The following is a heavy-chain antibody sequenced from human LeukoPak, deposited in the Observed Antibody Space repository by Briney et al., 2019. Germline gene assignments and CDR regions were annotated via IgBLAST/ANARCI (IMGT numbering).Heavy chain of an antibody. J-gene: IGHJ4*02. D-gene: IGHD1-26*01. V-gene: IGHV3-74*01. CDR1: GFTFSSYW. CDR3: ARVPDSGSAIDY. CDR2: ISSDGSST. Sequence: GGSLRLSCAASGFTFSSYWMHWVRQAPGKGLVWVSRISSDGSSTSYADSVKGRFTISRDNAKNTLYLQMNSLRAEDTAVYYCARVPDSGSAIDYWGQGTLVTVSS.